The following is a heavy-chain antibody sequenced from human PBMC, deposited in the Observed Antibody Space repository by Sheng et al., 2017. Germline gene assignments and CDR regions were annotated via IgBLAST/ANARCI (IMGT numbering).Heavy chain of an antibody. J-gene: IGHJ4*02. D-gene: IGHD3-3*01. CDR3: AKSYYDFWSGYYTQAYYFDY. Sequence: EVQLLESGGGLVQPGGSLRLSCAASGFTFSSYAMSWVRQAPGKGLEWVSAISGSGGSTYYADSVKGRFTISRDNSKNTLYLQMNSLRAEDTAVYYCAKSYYDFWSGYYTQAYYFDYWGQGTLVTVSS. CDR2: ISGSGGST. V-gene: IGHV3-23*01. CDR1: GFTFSSYA.